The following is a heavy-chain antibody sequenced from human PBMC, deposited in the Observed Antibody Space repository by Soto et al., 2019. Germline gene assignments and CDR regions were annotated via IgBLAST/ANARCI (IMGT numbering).Heavy chain of an antibody. Sequence: QVQLVESGGGLVKPGGSLRLSCAASGIVFSDYMSWVRQAPGKGLEWLAYISGSGSTIYSADSVKGRFTICRDNATNSQYLRMNNVITEDTAVYYCAGLPFPWGWFDPWGQGTLVTGSS. CDR3: AGLPFPWGWFDP. J-gene: IGHJ5*02. CDR2: ISGSGSTI. D-gene: IGHD3-16*01. V-gene: IGHV3-11*01. CDR1: GIVFSDY.